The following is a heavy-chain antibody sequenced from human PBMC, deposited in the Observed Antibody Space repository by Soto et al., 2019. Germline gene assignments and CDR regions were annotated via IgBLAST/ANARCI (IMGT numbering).Heavy chain of an antibody. CDR1: GGSISSGGYY. Sequence: SETLSLTCTVSGGSISSGGYYWSWIRQHPGKGLGWIGYIYYSGSTYYNPSLKSRVTISVDTSKNQFSLKLSSVTAADTAVYYCVRGMATIMGNWFDPWGQGTLVTVSS. CDR3: VRGMATIMGNWFDP. J-gene: IGHJ5*02. CDR2: IYYSGST. V-gene: IGHV4-31*03. D-gene: IGHD5-12*01.